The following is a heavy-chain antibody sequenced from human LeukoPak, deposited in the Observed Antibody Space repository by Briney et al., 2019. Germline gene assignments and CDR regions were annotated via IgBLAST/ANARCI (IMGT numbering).Heavy chain of an antibody. V-gene: IGHV4-59*01. CDR3: ATTRARFVSYYYGMDV. Sequence: SETLSLTCTVSGGSISSYYWSWIRQTPGKGLEWIGYIYYSGSTNYNPSLKSRVTISVDTSKNQFSLKLSSVTAADTAVYYCATTRARFVSYYYGMDVWGQGTTVTVSS. CDR1: GGSISSYY. D-gene: IGHD2-15*01. CDR2: IYYSGST. J-gene: IGHJ6*02.